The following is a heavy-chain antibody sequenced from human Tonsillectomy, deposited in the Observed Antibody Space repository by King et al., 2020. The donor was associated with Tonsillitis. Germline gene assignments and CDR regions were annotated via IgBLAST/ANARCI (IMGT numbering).Heavy chain of an antibody. D-gene: IGHD3-3*01. CDR3: ASGTYDFWSGYLDAFDI. J-gene: IGHJ3*02. CDR1: GFTFSSYW. Sequence: VQLVESGGGLVQPGGSLRLSCAASGFTFSSYWMHWVRQAPGKGLMWVSRINSDGSSTNYADSVKGRFTVSRDNAKNTLYLQMNSLRAEDTAVYYCASGTYDFWSGYLDAFDIWGQGTLVTVSS. V-gene: IGHV3-74*01. CDR2: INSDGSST.